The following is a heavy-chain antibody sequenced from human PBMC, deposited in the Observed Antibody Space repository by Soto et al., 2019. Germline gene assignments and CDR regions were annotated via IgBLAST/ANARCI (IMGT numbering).Heavy chain of an antibody. CDR1: GGSISSSSYY. CDR3: ARPRRGYSGYDHYYFDY. J-gene: IGHJ4*02. CDR2: IYYSGST. Sequence: PSETLSLTCTVSGGSISSSSYYWGWIRQPPGKGLEWIGSIYYSGSTYYNPSLKSRVTISVDTSKNQFSLKLSSVTAADTAVYYCARPRRGYSGYDHYYFDYWGQGTLVTVS. D-gene: IGHD5-12*01. V-gene: IGHV4-39*01.